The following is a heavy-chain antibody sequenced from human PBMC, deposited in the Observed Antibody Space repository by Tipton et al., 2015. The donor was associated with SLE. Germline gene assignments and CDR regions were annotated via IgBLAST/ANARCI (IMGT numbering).Heavy chain of an antibody. D-gene: IGHD3-10*01. V-gene: IGHV4-61*02. CDR1: GGSISSGSYY. CDR3: ATPGPQRAFDI. Sequence: TLSLTCTVSGGSISSGSYYWSWIRQPAGKGLEWIGRIYTSGSTNYNPSLKSRVTISVDTSKNQLSLKLSSVAAADTAVYYCATPGPQRAFDIWGQGTMVTVSS. CDR2: IYTSGST. J-gene: IGHJ3*02.